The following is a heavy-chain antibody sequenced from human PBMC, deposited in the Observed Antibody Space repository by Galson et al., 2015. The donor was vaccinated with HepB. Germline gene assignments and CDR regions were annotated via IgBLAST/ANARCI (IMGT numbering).Heavy chain of an antibody. Sequence: SLRLSCAASGFTFSSYAMSWVRQAPGKGLEWVSAISGSGGSTYYADSVKGRFTISRDNSKNTLYLQMNSLRAEDTAVYYCAKPNLRYFDPEGGWFDPWGQGTLVTVSS. CDR2: ISGSGGST. D-gene: IGHD3-9*01. V-gene: IGHV3-23*01. CDR1: GFTFSSYA. J-gene: IGHJ5*02. CDR3: AKPNLRYFDPEGGWFDP.